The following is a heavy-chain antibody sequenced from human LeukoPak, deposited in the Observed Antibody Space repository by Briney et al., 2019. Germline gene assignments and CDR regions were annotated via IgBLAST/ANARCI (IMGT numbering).Heavy chain of an antibody. J-gene: IGHJ1*01. CDR1: GNYW. CDR3: VSSYETS. D-gene: IGHD2-2*01. CDR2: INSDGSWT. Sequence: GGSLRLSCAASGNYWMHWVRQAPGKGLVWVSHINSDGSWTSYADSVKGRFTISKDNAKNTVYLQMNNLRAEDTAVYYCVSSYETSWGRGPLVTVSS. V-gene: IGHV3-74*01.